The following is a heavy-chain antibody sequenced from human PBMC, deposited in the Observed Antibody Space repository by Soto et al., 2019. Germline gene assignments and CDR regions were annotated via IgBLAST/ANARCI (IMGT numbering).Heavy chain of an antibody. CDR2: ISYDGSNK. J-gene: IGHJ6*02. V-gene: IGHV3-30-3*01. CDR1: EFSISRYA. D-gene: IGHD2-2*02. Sequence: SMSHYCGSCEFSISRYALHRVSKARGKGLEGVAVISYDGSNKYYADSVKGRFTISRDNSKNTLYLQMNSLRAEDTAVYYCARPVVVVPAAIPYYYYGMDVWGQGTTVTVSS. CDR3: ARPVVVVPAAIPYYYYGMDV.